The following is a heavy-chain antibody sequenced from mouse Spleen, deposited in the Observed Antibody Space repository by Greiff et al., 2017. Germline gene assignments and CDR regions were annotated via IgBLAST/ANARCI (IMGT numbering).Heavy chain of an antibody. CDR3: ARFPLLRLPYFDV. CDR2: IYPGSGNT. Sequence: VQLQQSGAELARPGASVKLSCKASGYTFTDYYINWVKQRTGQGLEWIGEIYPGSGNTYYNEKFKGKATLTADKSSSTAYMQLSSLTSEDSAVYFCARFPLLRLPYFDVWGAGTTVTVSS. D-gene: IGHD1-2*01. CDR1: GYTFTDYY. V-gene: IGHV1-77*01. J-gene: IGHJ1*01.